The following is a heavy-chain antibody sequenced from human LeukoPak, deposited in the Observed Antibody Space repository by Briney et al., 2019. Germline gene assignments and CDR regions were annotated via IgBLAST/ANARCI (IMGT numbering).Heavy chain of an antibody. CDR2: INTNTGNP. CDR1: GYTFTSYA. J-gene: IGHJ6*03. CDR3: ARTPSSSWYKYYYYYYYMDV. V-gene: IGHV7-4-1*02. Sequence: ASVKVSCKASGYTFTSYAMNWVRQAPGQGLEWMGWINTNTGNPTYAQGFTGRFVFSLDTSVSTAYLQISSLKAEDTAVYYCARTPSSSWYKYYYYYYYMDVWGKGTTVTVSS. D-gene: IGHD6-13*01.